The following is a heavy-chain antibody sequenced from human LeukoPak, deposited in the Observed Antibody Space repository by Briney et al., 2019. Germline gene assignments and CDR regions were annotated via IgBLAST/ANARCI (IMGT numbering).Heavy chain of an antibody. CDR3: ARRSDDYDSSAYYH. V-gene: IGHV1-2*02. D-gene: IGHD3-22*01. J-gene: IGHJ4*02. CDR1: GYTFTFHY. CDR2: IFPNNGNT. Sequence: ASVKVSCKASGYTFTFHYIHWVRQAPGQGLEWMGWIFPNNGNTKYAQKFQGRVTMTMDPSISTAYMELSSLRSEDTAVYYCARRSDDYDSSAYYHWGQGTLVTVSS.